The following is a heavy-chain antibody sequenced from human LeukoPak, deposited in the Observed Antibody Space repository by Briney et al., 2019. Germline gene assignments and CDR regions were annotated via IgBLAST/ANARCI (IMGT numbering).Heavy chain of an antibody. Sequence: ASVKVSCKASGYTLSRYGIAWVRQAPGQGLEWMGWISAQNRRTNYAQKFQGRLTMTTDTSTSTAHIELRGLRSDDTAVYYCARVETSWDFDYWGQGTLVTVSS. D-gene: IGHD1-1*01. CDR2: ISAQNRRT. CDR1: GYTLSRYG. J-gene: IGHJ4*02. CDR3: ARVETSWDFDY. V-gene: IGHV1-18*01.